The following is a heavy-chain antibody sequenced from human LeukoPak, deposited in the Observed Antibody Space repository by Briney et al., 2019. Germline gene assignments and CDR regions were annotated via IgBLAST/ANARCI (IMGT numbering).Heavy chain of an antibody. V-gene: IGHV4-34*01. D-gene: IGHD2-15*01. Sequence: SETLSLTCAVYGGSFSGYYWSWIRQPPGKGLEWIGEINHSGSTNYNPSLKSRVTISVDTSKNQFSLKLSSVTAADTAVYYCARRVRYCSGGSCHNYYYYMDVWGKGTTVTISS. CDR1: GGSFSGYY. CDR3: ARRVRYCSGGSCHNYYYYMDV. CDR2: INHSGST. J-gene: IGHJ6*03.